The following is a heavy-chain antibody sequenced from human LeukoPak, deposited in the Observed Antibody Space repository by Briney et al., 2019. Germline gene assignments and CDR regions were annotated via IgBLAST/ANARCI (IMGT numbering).Heavy chain of an antibody. V-gene: IGHV4-39*07. D-gene: IGHD6-13*01. CDR1: GGSISSSSYY. J-gene: IGHJ2*01. CDR2: IYYSGST. Sequence: SETLSLTCIVSGGSISSSSYYWGWIRQPPGKGLEWIGSIYYSGSTYYNPSLKSRVTISVDTSKNQFSLKLSSVTAADTAVYYCARVSSSWYQDWYFDLWGRGTLVTVSS. CDR3: ARVSSSWYQDWYFDL.